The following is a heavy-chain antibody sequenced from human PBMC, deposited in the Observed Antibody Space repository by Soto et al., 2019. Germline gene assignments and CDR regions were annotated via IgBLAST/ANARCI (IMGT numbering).Heavy chain of an antibody. Sequence: QVQLVQSGAEVKKPGSSVKVSCKASGYTFTTYGMSWVRQAPGQGLDWMGWISTYNGNTKYAERLQGRVTMTTDTTTGTAYMELRSLTSDDTAVYYCARGPTDYYDNSGNYLWDYWGQGTLVTVSS. CDR3: ARGPTDYYDNSGNYLWDY. CDR2: ISTYNGNT. V-gene: IGHV1-18*01. D-gene: IGHD3-22*01. J-gene: IGHJ4*02. CDR1: GYTFTTYG.